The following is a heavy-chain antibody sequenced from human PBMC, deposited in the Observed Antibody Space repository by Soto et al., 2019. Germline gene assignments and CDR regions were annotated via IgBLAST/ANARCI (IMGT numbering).Heavy chain of an antibody. CDR2: ISGYNGNT. Sequence: QVQLVQSGAEVKKSGASVKVSCKASGYTFTSYGISWVRQAPGQGLEWMGRISGYNGNTNYAQKVQGRVTMTTDTSTSTVYMELRSLRSDDTAVYYCAREEATVTTGFGFWGQGTLVTVSS. D-gene: IGHD4-17*01. V-gene: IGHV1-18*01. CDR1: GYTFTSYG. CDR3: AREEATVTTGFGF. J-gene: IGHJ4*02.